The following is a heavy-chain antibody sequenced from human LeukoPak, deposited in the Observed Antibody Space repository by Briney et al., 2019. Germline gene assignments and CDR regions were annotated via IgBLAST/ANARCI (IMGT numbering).Heavy chain of an antibody. D-gene: IGHD4-23*01. CDR2: ISGSGGST. J-gene: IGHJ4*02. CDR3: ALPWYSVDYFDY. V-gene: IGHV3-23*01. Sequence: GGSLRLSCAASGFTFSSYAMSWVRQAPGKGLEWVSAISGSGGSTYYADSVKGRFTISRDNSKNTLYLQMNSLRAEDTAVYYCALPWYSVDYFDYWGQGTLVTVSS. CDR1: GFTFSSYA.